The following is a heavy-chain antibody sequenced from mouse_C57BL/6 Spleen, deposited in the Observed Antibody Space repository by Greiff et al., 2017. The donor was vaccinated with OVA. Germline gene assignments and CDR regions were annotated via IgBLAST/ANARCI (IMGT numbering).Heavy chain of an antibody. D-gene: IGHD1-1*01. CDR1: GFTFSDYG. V-gene: IGHV5-17*01. CDR2: ISSGSSTI. CDR3: ARKHYYGSSYYAMDY. Sequence: EVKLVESGGGLVKPGGSLKLSCAASGFTFSDYGMHWVRQAPEKGLEWVAYISSGSSTIYYADTVKGRFTISRDNAKNTLFLQMTSLRSEDTAMYYCARKHYYGSSYYAMDYWGQGTSVTVSS. J-gene: IGHJ4*01.